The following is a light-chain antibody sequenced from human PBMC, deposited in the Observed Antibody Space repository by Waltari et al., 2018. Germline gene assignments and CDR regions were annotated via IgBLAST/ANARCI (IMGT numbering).Light chain of an antibody. V-gene: IGLV1-40*01. CDR3: QSYDSSLSGSVV. J-gene: IGLJ2*01. CDR1: SSTIGAGYD. Sequence: QSVLTQPPSVSGAPGQRVTISCTGSSSTIGAGYDVHWYQQLPGPAPKLLIYGNSNRPSGVPDRFSGSKSGTSASLAITGLQAEDEADYYCQSYDSSLSGSVVFGGGTKLTVL. CDR2: GNS.